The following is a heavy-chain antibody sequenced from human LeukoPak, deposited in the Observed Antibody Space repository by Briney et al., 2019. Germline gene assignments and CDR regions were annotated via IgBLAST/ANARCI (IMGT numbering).Heavy chain of an antibody. CDR1: GGSISSYY. CDR3: ARDFTVGRDGYNSGGWFDP. J-gene: IGHJ5*02. D-gene: IGHD5-24*01. CDR2: IYYSGST. V-gene: IGHV4-59*01. Sequence: SETPSLTCTVSGGSISSYYWSWIRQPPGKGLEWIGYIYYSGSTNYNPSLKSRVTISVDTSKNQFSLKLSSVTAADTAVYYCARDFTVGRDGYNSGGWFDPWGQGTLVTVSS.